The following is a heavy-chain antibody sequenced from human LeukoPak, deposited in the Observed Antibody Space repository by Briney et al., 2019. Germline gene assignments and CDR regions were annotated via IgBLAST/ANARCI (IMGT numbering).Heavy chain of an antibody. V-gene: IGHV4-61*02. CDR3: ARTGIAAAATDDAFDI. CDR1: GGSISSGSYY. D-gene: IGHD6-13*01. CDR2: IYTSGST. Sequence: SETLSLTCTVSGGSISSGSYYWSWIRQPAGKGLEWIGRIYTSGSTNYNPSLKSRVTISVDTSKSQFSLKLSSVTAADTAVYYCARTGIAAAATDDAFDIWGQGTMVTVSS. J-gene: IGHJ3*02.